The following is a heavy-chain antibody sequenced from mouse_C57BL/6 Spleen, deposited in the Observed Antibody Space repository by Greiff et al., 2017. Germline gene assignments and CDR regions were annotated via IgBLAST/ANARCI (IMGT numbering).Heavy chain of an antibody. CDR1: GYTFTSYW. D-gene: IGHD2-5*01. CDR3: ARENYSNYDWFAY. CDR2: IDPSDSYT. V-gene: IGHV1-69*01. Sequence: QVQLQQPGAELVMPGASVKLSCKASGYTFTSYWMHWVKQRPGQGLEWIGEIDPSDSYTNYNQKFKGKSTLTVDKSSSTAYMQLSSLTSEDSAVYYGARENYSNYDWFAYWGQGTLVTVSA. J-gene: IGHJ3*01.